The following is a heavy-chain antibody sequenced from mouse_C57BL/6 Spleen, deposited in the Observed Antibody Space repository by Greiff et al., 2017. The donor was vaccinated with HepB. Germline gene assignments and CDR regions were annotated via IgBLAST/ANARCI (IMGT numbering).Heavy chain of an antibody. CDR2: ISSGSSYT. CDR3: ATFPHYGSSLFDY. V-gene: IGHV5-6*01. J-gene: IGHJ2*01. D-gene: IGHD1-1*01. Sequence: EVQLVESGGDLVKPGGSLKLSCAASGFTFSSYGMSWVRQTPDKRLEWVATISSGSSYTYYPDSVKGRFTISRDNAKNTLYLQMSSLKSEDTAMYYCATFPHYGSSLFDYWGQGTTLTVSS. CDR1: GFTFSSYG.